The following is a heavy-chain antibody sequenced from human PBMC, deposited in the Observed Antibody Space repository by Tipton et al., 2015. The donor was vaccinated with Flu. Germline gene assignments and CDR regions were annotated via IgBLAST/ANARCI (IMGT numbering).Heavy chain of an antibody. Sequence: TLSLTCTVSGGSISSYYWSWIRQPPGKGLEWIGYIYYSGSTNYNPSLKSRVTISVDTSKNQFSLKLSSVTAADTAVYYCARTSYSYGRIDYWGQGTLVTVSS. CDR3: ARTSYSYGRIDY. J-gene: IGHJ4*02. V-gene: IGHV4-59*01. D-gene: IGHD5-18*01. CDR1: GGSISSYY. CDR2: IYYSGST.